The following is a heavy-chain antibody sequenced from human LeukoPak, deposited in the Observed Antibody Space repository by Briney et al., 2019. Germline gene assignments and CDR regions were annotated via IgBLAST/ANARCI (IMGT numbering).Heavy chain of an antibody. J-gene: IGHJ4*02. V-gene: IGHV1-2*02. CDR3: ARASTPSCSGTTCFLDY. D-gene: IGHD2-15*01. CDR2: INPNNGAT. CDR1: GYTFTGYY. Sequence: ASVKVSCKASGYTFTGYYIHWVRQAPGQGLEWMRWINPNNGATNYAQNFQGRVTLTRDTSISTAYMELSGLRSDDTAVYYCARASTPSCSGTTCFLDYWGQGTLVTVSS.